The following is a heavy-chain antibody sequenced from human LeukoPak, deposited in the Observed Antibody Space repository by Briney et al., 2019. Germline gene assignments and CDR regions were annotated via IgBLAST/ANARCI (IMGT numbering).Heavy chain of an antibody. CDR3: ATDSFSISSISLPGADAFDI. CDR1: GFTFSNYW. Sequence: GGSLRLSCAASGFTFSNYWMTWVRQAPGKGLEWVANINQDGSAKYYVGSVKGRFTISRDNANNSLYLQMNNLRVDDTAVYHCATDSFSISSISLPGADAFDIWGQGTMVTVSS. J-gene: IGHJ3*02. CDR2: INQDGSAK. D-gene: IGHD3-3*02. V-gene: IGHV3-7*01.